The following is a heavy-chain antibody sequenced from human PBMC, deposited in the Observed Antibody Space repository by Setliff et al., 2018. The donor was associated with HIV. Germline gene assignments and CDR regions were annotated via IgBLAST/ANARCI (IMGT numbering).Heavy chain of an antibody. V-gene: IGHV4-4*02. Sequence: SETLSLTCAVSGGSISSNNWWSWVRQPPGKGLEWIGEIYHGGSTNYNSSLKSRVTISVDKSKNQFSLKLTSVTAADTAMYYCARSSTPDTRAYYPDYWGQGTLVTVSS. CDR1: GGSISSNNW. CDR2: IYHGGST. CDR3: ARSSTPDTRAYYPDY. D-gene: IGHD3-22*01. J-gene: IGHJ4*02.